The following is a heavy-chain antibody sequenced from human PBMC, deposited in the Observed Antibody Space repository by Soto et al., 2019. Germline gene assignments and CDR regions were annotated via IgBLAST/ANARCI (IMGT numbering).Heavy chain of an antibody. CDR1: GYTFTSSG. CDR2: ISAHTGSS. D-gene: IGHD3-22*01. CDR3: ARAFFYQGSDSRGYSFDAFDF. Sequence: QVQLVQSGAEVKKPGASVKVSCKASGYTFTSSGMSWVRQAPGQGLEWMGWISAHTGSSEYAQRFQGRVTMSPDRSPSTAYMELRSLRSDDTAVYYWARAFFYQGSDSRGYSFDAFDFWGPGTLVTVSS. J-gene: IGHJ3*01. V-gene: IGHV1-18*01.